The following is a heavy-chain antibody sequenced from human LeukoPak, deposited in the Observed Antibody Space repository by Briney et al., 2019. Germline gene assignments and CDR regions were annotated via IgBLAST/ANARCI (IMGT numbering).Heavy chain of an antibody. Sequence: GGSLRLSCAASGFIFSSYWMHWVRQAPGKGLEWVANIKQDGSEKYYVDSVKGRFTISRDNAKNSLYLQMNSLRAEDTAVYYCARDSGWYEGGTDYWGQGTLVTVSS. J-gene: IGHJ4*02. V-gene: IGHV3-7*03. D-gene: IGHD6-19*01. CDR3: ARDSGWYEGGTDY. CDR1: GFIFSSYW. CDR2: IKQDGSEK.